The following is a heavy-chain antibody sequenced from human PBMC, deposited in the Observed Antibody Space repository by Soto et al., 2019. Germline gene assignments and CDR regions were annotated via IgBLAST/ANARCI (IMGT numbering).Heavy chain of an antibody. CDR3: AKSSGSSGLSDYFAY. D-gene: IGHD1-26*01. CDR2: ISGSGGNT. CDR1: GFTFSTYA. V-gene: IGHV3-23*01. Sequence: HPGGSLRLSCAASGFTFSTYAMSWVRQAPGKGLEWVSSISGSGGNTYYADSVKGRFTISRDNSKNTLYLQMDSLRAEDTAVYYCAKSSGSSGLSDYFAYWGQGTLVTVSS. J-gene: IGHJ4*02.